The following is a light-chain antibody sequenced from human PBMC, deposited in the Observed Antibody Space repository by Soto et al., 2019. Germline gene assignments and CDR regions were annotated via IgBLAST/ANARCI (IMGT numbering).Light chain of an antibody. CDR3: QQYDNYPLT. V-gene: IGKV1-33*01. J-gene: IGKJ4*01. CDR2: DAS. CDR1: QVISKF. Sequence: DIQMTQSPSSLSASVGDRVTITCRASQVISKFLNWYQLKPGKAPKLLIFDASELETGVTSRFGGHRSGTDFSFIISSLQPEDIATYYCQQYDNYPLTFGGGTKVDIK.